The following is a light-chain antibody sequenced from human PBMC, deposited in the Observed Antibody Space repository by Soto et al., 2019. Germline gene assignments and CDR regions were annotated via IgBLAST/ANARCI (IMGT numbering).Light chain of an antibody. J-gene: IGLJ1*01. CDR3: SSYTSSSGYV. CDR2: DVS. Sequence: QSALTQPASVSGSPGQSITISCTGTSSDVGGYNYVSWYQQHPGKAPKLMIYDVSNRPSGVSNRFSGSKSGNTASLTISGVQAEGEGDFYCSSYTSSSGYVFRTGTKVTVL. CDR1: SSDVGGYNY. V-gene: IGLV2-14*01.